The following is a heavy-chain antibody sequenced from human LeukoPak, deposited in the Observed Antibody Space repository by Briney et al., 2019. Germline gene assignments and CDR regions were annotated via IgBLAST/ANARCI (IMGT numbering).Heavy chain of an antibody. Sequence: PSETLSLTCTVSGGSISSSSYSWGWIRQPPGKGLEWIGNIYYSGNTCYNPSLKSRVTMSVDTSKNQFSLKLSSVTAADTAVYYCARDNNFDILTGYYQYYFDYWGQGALVTVSS. CDR3: ARDNNFDILTGYYQYYFDY. J-gene: IGHJ4*02. V-gene: IGHV4-39*07. D-gene: IGHD3-9*01. CDR1: GGSISSSSYS. CDR2: IYYSGNT.